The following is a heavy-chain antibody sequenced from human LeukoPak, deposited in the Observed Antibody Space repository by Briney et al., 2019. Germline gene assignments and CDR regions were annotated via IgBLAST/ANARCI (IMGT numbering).Heavy chain of an antibody. J-gene: IGHJ6*03. CDR3: ARGRGIAARLYYYYYMDV. D-gene: IGHD6-6*01. V-gene: IGHV4-34*01. Sequence: SETLSLTCAVSGGSFSGYYWSWIRQPPGKGLEWIGEINHSGSTNYNPSLKSRVTISVDTSKNQFSLKLSSVTAADTAVYYCARGRGIAARLYYYYYMDVWGKGTTVTVSS. CDR2: INHSGST. CDR1: GGSFSGYY.